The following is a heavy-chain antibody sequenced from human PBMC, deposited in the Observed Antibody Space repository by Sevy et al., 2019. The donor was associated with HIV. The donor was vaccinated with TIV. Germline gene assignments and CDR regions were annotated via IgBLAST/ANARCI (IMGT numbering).Heavy chain of an antibody. Sequence: GGSLRLSCAASGFTFSTYGMHWVRQAPGKGLEWVAIIWYDGSKKYYADSVKGRFTISRDSSKNTLFLQMNSLRAEDTAVYYCARRICSSTSCYLDYWGRGTLVTVSS. CDR2: IWYDGSKK. V-gene: IGHV3-33*01. D-gene: IGHD2-2*01. J-gene: IGHJ4*02. CDR3: ARRICSSTSCYLDY. CDR1: GFTFSTYG.